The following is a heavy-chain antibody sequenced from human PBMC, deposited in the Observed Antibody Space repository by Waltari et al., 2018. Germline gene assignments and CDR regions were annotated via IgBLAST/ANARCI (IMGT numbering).Heavy chain of an antibody. CDR1: GFTFSNAW. V-gene: IGHV3-15*01. CDR2: IKSKTEGGTT. D-gene: IGHD6-13*01. Sequence: EVQLVESGGGLVKPGGSLRLSCAASGFTFSNAWMSWVRQAPGKGRVWVGRIKSKTEGGTTDDAAPVKGRLTISREDSNNTLYLQMNSLKTEDTAVYYCTTVHSTPDYLGQGTLVTVSS. CDR3: TTVHSTPDY. J-gene: IGHJ4*02.